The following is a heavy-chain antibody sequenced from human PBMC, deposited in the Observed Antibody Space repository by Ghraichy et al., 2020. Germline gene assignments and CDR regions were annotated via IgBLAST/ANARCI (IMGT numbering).Heavy chain of an antibody. D-gene: IGHD3-10*01. Sequence: SQTLSLTCAVYGGSFSGYYWSWIRQPPGKGLEWIGEINHSGSTNYNPSLKSRVTISVDTSKNQFSLKLSSVTAADTAVYYCARVDGDYGSGSSYRKQNFDYWGQGTLVTVSS. CDR1: GGSFSGYY. CDR2: INHSGST. V-gene: IGHV4-34*01. CDR3: ARVDGDYGSGSSYRKQNFDY. J-gene: IGHJ4*02.